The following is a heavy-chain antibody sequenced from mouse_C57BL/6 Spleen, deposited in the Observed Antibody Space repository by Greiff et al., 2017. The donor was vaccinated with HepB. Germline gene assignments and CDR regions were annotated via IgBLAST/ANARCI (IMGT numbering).Heavy chain of an antibody. CDR1: GYAFSSSW. Sequence: QVQLQQSGPELVKPGASVKISCKASGYAFSSSWMNWVKQRPGKGLEWIGRIYPGDGDTNYNGKFKGKATLTADKSSSTAYMQLSSLTSEDSAVYFCARKGLGDYCDYWGQGTTLTVSS. J-gene: IGHJ2*01. D-gene: IGHD2-4*01. CDR2: IYPGDGDT. V-gene: IGHV1-82*01. CDR3: ARKGLGDYCDY.